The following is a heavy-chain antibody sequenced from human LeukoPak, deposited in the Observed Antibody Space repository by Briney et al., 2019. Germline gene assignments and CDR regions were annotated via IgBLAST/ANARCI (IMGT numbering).Heavy chain of an antibody. V-gene: IGHV3-30-3*01. J-gene: IGHJ4*02. CDR1: GFTFSNYA. CDR2: ISYDGAIK. CDR3: ARRPAGSSLDY. Sequence: PGGPLRLSCAASGFTFSNYAMHWVPDARGKGLEWVVVISYDGAIKYYADSVRGRFTISRDNSNKMLYLQMNSLRDEDTAVYYCARRPAGSSLDYWGQGTLVTVSS. D-gene: IGHD1-26*01.